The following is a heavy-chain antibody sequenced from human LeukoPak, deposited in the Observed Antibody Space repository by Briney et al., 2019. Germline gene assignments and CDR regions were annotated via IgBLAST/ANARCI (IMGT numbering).Heavy chain of an antibody. CDR2: VRNKVSSDTT. V-gene: IGHV3-72*01. J-gene: IGHJ4*02. CDR3: TRDSIYYYIDY. Sequence: GGSLRLSCAASGFTFSDHYMDWVRQAPGKGLEWVGRVRNKVSSDTTEYAASVKGRFTISRDDSKNSLYLQMNSRKTEDTAVYYCTRDSIYYYIDYWGQGTLVTVSS. D-gene: IGHD2-21*01. CDR1: GFTFSDHY.